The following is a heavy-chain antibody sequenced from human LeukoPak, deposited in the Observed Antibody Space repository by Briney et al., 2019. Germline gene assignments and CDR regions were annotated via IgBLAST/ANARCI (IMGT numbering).Heavy chain of an antibody. J-gene: IGHJ4*02. CDR1: GFTFSSYG. V-gene: IGHV3-23*01. CDR2: LSGSGGRT. Sequence: GGSLRLSCEASGFTFSSYGMTWVRQAPGKGLEWVAALSGSGGRTYYADSVKGRFTISRDNSKNTVYLQMSSLRAEDTAIYYCAKSLGIVVVTANFDYWGQGTLVTVSS. CDR3: AKSLGIVVVTANFDY. D-gene: IGHD2-21*02.